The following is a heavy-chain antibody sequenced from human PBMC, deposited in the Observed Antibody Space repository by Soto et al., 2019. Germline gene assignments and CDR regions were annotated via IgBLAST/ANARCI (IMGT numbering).Heavy chain of an antibody. V-gene: IGHV3-74*01. Sequence: EVQLVESGGDLVQPGGSLRLSCAASGFTFSSYWIHWVRQAPGKGLVWVSRIKYDGSTTNYADSVKGRFTISRDNAKNTVYLQMNSLRAEDTALYYCARGIQYKYGMDVWGQGTTVTVSS. CDR1: GFTFSSYW. J-gene: IGHJ6*02. CDR3: ARGIQYKYGMDV. D-gene: IGHD5-18*01. CDR2: IKYDGSTT.